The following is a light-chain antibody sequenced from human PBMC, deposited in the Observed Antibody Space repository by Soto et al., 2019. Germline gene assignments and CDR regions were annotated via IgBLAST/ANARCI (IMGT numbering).Light chain of an antibody. J-gene: IGKJ1*01. Sequence: DIQMTQFPSSLSASVGDRVTITCRASQIISTYLNWYQQKSGKAPKLLIYAASSLQSGVPSRFSGSGSGTEFTLTISSLQPDDFATYYCQQYNSYSKTFGQGTKVDIK. CDR3: QQYNSYSKT. CDR2: AAS. V-gene: IGKV1-5*01. CDR1: QIISTY.